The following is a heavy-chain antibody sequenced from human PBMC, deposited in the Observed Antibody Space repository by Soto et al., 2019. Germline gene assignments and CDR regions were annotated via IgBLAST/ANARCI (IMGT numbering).Heavy chain of an antibody. CDR2: INPNTGVT. J-gene: IGHJ6*02. CDR1: GYTFIGFY. V-gene: IGHV1-2*02. CDR3: ARGPRYGMDV. Sequence: QVQLVQSGAEVKKPGASVKVSCKASGYTFIGFYMHWVRQAPGQGLEWMAFINPNTGVTNYAQKFQGRVTMTRDTSISTDYMEVSRLRSDDTAVYYCARGPRYGMDVWGQGTTVIVS.